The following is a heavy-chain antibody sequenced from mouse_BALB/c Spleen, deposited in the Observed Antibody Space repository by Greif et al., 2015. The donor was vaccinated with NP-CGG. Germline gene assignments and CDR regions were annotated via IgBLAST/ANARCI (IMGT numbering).Heavy chain of an antibody. V-gene: IGHV5-6-2*01. J-gene: IGHJ4*01. CDR2: INSNGGST. CDR1: GFTFSSYY. CDR3: ARGGLRGAMDY. D-gene: IGHD2-2*01. Sequence: VKLVESGGGLVKLGGSLKLSCAASGFTFSSYYMSWVRQTPEKRLELVAAINSNGGSTYYPDTVKGRFTISRDNAKNTLYLQMSSLKSEDTALYYCARGGLRGAMDYWGQGSQSPSPQ.